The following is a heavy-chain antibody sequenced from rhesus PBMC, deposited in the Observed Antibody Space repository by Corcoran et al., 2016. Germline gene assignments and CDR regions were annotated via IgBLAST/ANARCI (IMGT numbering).Heavy chain of an antibody. Sequence: QLQLQESGPGLVKPSETLSLTCAVSGGSISSNYWSWIRQPPGKGLEWIGRISGRGGSTDYNPSLKSRVTILPDTSKNQFSLKLSAVTAADAAVYYWARVRGVRGVYYFDYWGQGVLVTVSS. CDR3: ARVRGVRGVYYFDY. J-gene: IGHJ4*01. CDR2: ISGRGGST. CDR1: GGSISSNY. V-gene: IGHV4-173*01. D-gene: IGHD3-9*01.